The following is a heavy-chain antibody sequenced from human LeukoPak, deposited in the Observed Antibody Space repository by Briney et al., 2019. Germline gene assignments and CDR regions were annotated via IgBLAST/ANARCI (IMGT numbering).Heavy chain of an antibody. CDR1: GGSFSGYY. D-gene: IGHD4-17*01. CDR2: INHSGST. J-gene: IGHJ4*02. Sequence: SETLSLTCAVYGGSFSGYYWSWIRQPPGKGLEWIGEINHSGSTNYNPSLKSRVTISVDTSKNQFSLKLSSVTAADTAVYYCARLYGDYPPTGFDYWGQGTLVTVSS. CDR3: ARLYGDYPPTGFDY. V-gene: IGHV4-34*01.